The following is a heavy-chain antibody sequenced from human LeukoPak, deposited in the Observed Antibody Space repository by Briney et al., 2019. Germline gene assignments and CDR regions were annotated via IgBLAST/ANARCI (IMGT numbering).Heavy chain of an antibody. D-gene: IGHD5-12*01. CDR2: ISYDGSDK. J-gene: IGHJ4*02. CDR3: VKESVAKGPFDY. CDR1: GFTFSSYG. V-gene: IGHV3-30*18. Sequence: GGSPRLSCAASGFTFSSYGMHWVRQAPGKGLEWVAVISYDGSDKYHADSVKGRFTISRDNSKNTLYLQMNSLRAEDTAVYYCVKESVAKGPFDYWGQGTLVTVSS.